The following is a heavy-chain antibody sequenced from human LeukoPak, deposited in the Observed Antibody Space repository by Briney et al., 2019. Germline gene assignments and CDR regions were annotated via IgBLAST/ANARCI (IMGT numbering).Heavy chain of an antibody. CDR1: GFTFSSYA. CDR2: ISGGSGTT. J-gene: IGHJ3*02. Sequence: PGGSLRLSCGASGFTFSSYAMNWVRQAPGKGLEWVSSISGGSGTTHYADSVKGRFTISRDNSKNTLYLQMNSLRAEDTALYYCAKGFSTIWYDDAFDIWGQGTEVTVSS. V-gene: IGHV3-23*01. D-gene: IGHD6-13*01. CDR3: AKGFSTIWYDDAFDI.